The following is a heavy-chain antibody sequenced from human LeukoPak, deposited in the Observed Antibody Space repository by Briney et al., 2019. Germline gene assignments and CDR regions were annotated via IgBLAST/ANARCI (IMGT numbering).Heavy chain of an antibody. CDR3: ARDDYGSGSYLLGYYYYGMDV. CDR1: GFTFSSYS. CDR2: ISSSSSYI. J-gene: IGHJ6*02. D-gene: IGHD3-10*01. V-gene: IGHV3-21*01. Sequence: PGGSLRLSCAASGFTFSSYSMNWVRQAPGKGLEWVSSISSSSSYIYYADSVKGRFTISRDDAKNSLYLQMNSLRAEDTAVYYCARDDYGSGSYLLGYYYYGMDVWGQGTTVTVSS.